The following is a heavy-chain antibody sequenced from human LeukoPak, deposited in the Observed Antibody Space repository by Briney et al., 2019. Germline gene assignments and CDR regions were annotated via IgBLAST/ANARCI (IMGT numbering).Heavy chain of an antibody. CDR3: ARGPSMATRFDY. CDR2: IKEDGNGK. V-gene: IGHV3-7*01. CDR1: GFTFSNYW. D-gene: IGHD3-3*02. J-gene: IGHJ4*02. Sequence: PGGSLRLSCAASGFTFSNYWMSWVRQAQGKGLEWVANIKEDGNGKYYVDSVKGRFTISRDNAKNSLYLQMNSLRAEDTAVYYCARGPSMATRFDYWGQGILVTVSS.